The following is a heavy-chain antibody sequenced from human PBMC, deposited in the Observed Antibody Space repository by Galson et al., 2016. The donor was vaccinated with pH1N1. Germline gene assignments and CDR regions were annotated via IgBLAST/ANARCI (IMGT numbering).Heavy chain of an antibody. V-gene: IGHV3-30*03. J-gene: IGHJ4*02. Sequence: SLRLSCAASGFGFSNYGMHWVRQAPGKGLEWVAVVSQDGTYKDYVDSVKGRFTISRDNSKRTLFLHMNSLRAEDTAVYYCARDQYSGFEDEAFDQWGQGTLVTVSS. CDR1: GFGFSNYG. CDR3: ARDQYSGFEDEAFDQ. D-gene: IGHD5-12*01. CDR2: VSQDGTYK.